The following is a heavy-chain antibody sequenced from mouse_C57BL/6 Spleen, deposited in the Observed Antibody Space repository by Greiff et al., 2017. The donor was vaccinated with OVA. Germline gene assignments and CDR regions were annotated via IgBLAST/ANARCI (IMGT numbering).Heavy chain of an antibody. D-gene: IGHD1-1*01. V-gene: IGHV1-55*01. CDR2: IYPGSGST. J-gene: IGHJ2*01. Sequence: QVQLQQPGAELVKPGASVKMSCKASGYTFTSYWITWVKQRPGQGLEWIGDIYPGSGSTNYNEKFKSKATLTVDTSSSTAYMQLSSLTSEDSAVYYCANGGYYCGSSYLDYWGQGTTLTVSS. CDR3: ANGGYYCGSSYLDY. CDR1: GYTFTSYW.